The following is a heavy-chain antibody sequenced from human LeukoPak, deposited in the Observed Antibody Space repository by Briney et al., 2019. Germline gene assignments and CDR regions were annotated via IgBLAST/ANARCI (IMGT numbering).Heavy chain of an antibody. CDR2: INPSGGST. J-gene: IGHJ5*02. D-gene: IGHD4-17*01. V-gene: IGHV1-46*01. Sequence: GQGLEXXVIINPSGGSTSYAQKFQGRVTMTRDTSTSTVYMELSSLRSEDTAVYYCARYGDYVSDWFDPWGQGTLVTVSS. CDR3: ARYGDYVSDWFDP.